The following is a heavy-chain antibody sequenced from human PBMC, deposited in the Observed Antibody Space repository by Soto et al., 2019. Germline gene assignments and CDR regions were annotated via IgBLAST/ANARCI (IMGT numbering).Heavy chain of an antibody. J-gene: IGHJ6*02. Sequence: GGSLRLSCVASGFSFDTYGIHWVRRAPGKGLQWVALISYEGSNTYYADSVRGRFTISRDNPKNTLYLQMNTLRPEDTGVYYCARVTPGNNLYYFSGLDFWGQGTSVTVS. CDR3: ARVTPGNNLYYFSGLDF. D-gene: IGHD1-1*01. CDR1: GFSFDTYG. V-gene: IGHV3-30-3*01. CDR2: ISYEGSNT.